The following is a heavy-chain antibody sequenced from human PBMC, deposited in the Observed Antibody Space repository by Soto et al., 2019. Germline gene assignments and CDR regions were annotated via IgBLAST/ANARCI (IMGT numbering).Heavy chain of an antibody. CDR1: GLSVSDYD. Sequence: VGCLRLSCAASGLSVSDYDMGCVRQAPGKGLRWVSSISGSGDGTYYGDSVKGRFTLSSENSQNTLYLQMNNLRGEDTAVYFCTKSRRSVLMVYGLVGMDVWGRGTTVTVS. CDR3: TKSRRSVLMVYGLVGMDV. V-gene: IGHV3-23*01. CDR2: ISGSGDGT. D-gene: IGHD2-8*01. J-gene: IGHJ6*02.